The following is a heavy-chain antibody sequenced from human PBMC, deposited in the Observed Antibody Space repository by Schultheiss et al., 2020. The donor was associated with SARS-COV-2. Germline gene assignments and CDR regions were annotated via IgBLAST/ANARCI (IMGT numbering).Heavy chain of an antibody. CDR1: GFTFSSYA. CDR2: ISYDGSNK. D-gene: IGHD4-23*01. CDR3: AIDYGGNSGRNYYYYGMDV. J-gene: IGHJ6*02. Sequence: GESLKISCAASGFTFSSYAMHWVRQAPGKGLEWVAVISYDGSNKYYADSVKGRFTISRDNSKNTLYLQMNSLRAEDTAVYYCAIDYGGNSGRNYYYYGMDVWGQGTTVTVSS. V-gene: IGHV3-30*04.